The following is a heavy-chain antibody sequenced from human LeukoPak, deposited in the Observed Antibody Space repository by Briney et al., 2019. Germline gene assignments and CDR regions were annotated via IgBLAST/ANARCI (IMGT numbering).Heavy chain of an antibody. CDR2: INHSGST. CDR1: GGSFSGYY. V-gene: IGHV4-34*01. Sequence: SETLSLTCAVYGGSFSGYYWSWIRQPPGKGLEWIGEINHSGSTNYNPSLKSRVTISVDTSKNQFSLKLSSVTAADTAVYYCASIWSYGHYYYYYMDVWGKGTTVTVSS. CDR3: ASIWSYGHYYYYYMDV. D-gene: IGHD1-26*01. J-gene: IGHJ6*03.